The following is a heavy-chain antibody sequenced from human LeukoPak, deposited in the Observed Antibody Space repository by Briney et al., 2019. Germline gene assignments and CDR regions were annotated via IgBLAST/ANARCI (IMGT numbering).Heavy chain of an antibody. V-gene: IGHV5-51*01. CDR1: GYSFTNYW. J-gene: IGHJ4*02. Sequence: GASLQISCKGSGYSFTNYWIGWVRQMPGKGLEWMGIIYPGDSDTRYSPSFQGQVTISADKSISTAYLQWSSLKASDTAMYYCARHGGSAWGYFDYWGQGTLVTVSS. CDR3: ARHGGSAWGYFDY. D-gene: IGHD1-26*01. CDR2: IYPGDSDT.